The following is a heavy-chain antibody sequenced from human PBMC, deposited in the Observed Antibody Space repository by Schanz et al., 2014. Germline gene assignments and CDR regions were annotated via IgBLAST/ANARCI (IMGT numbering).Heavy chain of an antibody. CDR2: ITGASDHI. CDR3: AKGRFGELSAFDI. V-gene: IGHV3-23*01. J-gene: IGHJ3*02. D-gene: IGHD3-10*01. CDR1: GFSVGNKY. Sequence: EVQLLESGGGLVQPGGSLRLSCAASGFSVGNKYMNWVRQAPGKGLEWVSGITGASDHIDYAESVKGRFTISRDNSKNTLYLQMNSLRAEDTAVYYCAKGRFGELSAFDIWGQGTMVTVSS.